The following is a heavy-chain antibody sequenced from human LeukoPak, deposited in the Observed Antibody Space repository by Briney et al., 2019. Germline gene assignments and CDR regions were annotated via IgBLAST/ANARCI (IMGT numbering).Heavy chain of an antibody. J-gene: IGHJ3*02. CDR3: ARERQDTILHSGAFDI. CDR2: IANDGSHM. V-gene: IGHV3-30-3*01. CDR1: GFSFSSYF. D-gene: IGHD2-21*01. Sequence: GGSLRLSCAASGFSFSSYFMHWVRQAPGKGLEWVADIANDGSHMFCGDSVKGRFTISRDNSRNTLYLQMNSLRPEDTAVYFCARERQDTILHSGAFDIWGQGTMVTVSS.